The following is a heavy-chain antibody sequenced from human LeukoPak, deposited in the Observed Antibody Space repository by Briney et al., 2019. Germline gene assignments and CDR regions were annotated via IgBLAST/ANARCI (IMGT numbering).Heavy chain of an antibody. D-gene: IGHD3-9*01. CDR1: GFTFSRYW. V-gene: IGHV3-7*01. J-gene: IGHJ6*03. CDR2: IKRDGSEK. Sequence: GGSLRLSCTASGFTFSRYWMIWVRQAPGKGLEWVANIKRDGSEKYYVDSVKGRFTISRDNAKNSLYLQMNSLRAEDTAVYYCARAEKVEYYDILTGYHYYYYYMDVWGKGTTVTVSS. CDR3: ARAEKVEYYDILTGYHYYYYYMDV.